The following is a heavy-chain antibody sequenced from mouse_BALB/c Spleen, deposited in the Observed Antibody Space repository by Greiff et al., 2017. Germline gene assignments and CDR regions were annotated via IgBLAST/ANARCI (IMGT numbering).Heavy chain of an antibody. CDR3: ARTQLLLRSYFDY. CDR1: GYTFTDYA. J-gene: IGHJ2*01. V-gene: IGHV1-67*01. D-gene: IGHD1-1*01. CDR2: ISTYYGNT. Sequence: VQLQQSGPELVRPGVSVKISCKGSGYTFTDYAMHWVKQSHAKSLEWIGVISTYYGNTNYNQKFKGKATITVDKSSSTAYMELARLTSEDSAISYCARTQLLLRSYFDYWGQGTTLTVSS.